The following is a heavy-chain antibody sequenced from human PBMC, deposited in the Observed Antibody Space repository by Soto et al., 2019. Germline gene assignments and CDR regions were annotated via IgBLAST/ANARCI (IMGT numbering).Heavy chain of an antibody. D-gene: IGHD6-19*01. V-gene: IGHV4-30-4*01. CDR2: ISYSGNT. CDR3: ARGSGQWLPPGY. CDR1: GGSISSRDYY. J-gene: IGHJ4*02. Sequence: PSETLSLTYTVSGGSISSRDYYWSWIRQPPGKGLEWIGYISYSGNTYYNPSLKSRLLISVDTSKNQFSLSLTSMTTADTAVYYCARGSGQWLPPGYWGQGALVTVSS.